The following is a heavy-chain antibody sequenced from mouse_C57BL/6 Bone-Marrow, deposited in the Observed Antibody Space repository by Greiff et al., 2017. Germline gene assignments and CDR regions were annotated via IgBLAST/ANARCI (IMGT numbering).Heavy chain of an antibody. J-gene: IGHJ3*01. V-gene: IGHV1-55*01. Sequence: QVQLQQPGAELVKPGASVKMSCKASGYTFTSYWITWVKQRPGQGLEWIGDIYPGSGSTNYNEKFKSKATLTGDTSSSTAYMQLSSLTSGDSAVYYCARPGAWFAYWGQGTLVTVSA. D-gene: IGHD4-1*01. CDR2: IYPGSGST. CDR3: ARPGAWFAY. CDR1: GYTFTSYW.